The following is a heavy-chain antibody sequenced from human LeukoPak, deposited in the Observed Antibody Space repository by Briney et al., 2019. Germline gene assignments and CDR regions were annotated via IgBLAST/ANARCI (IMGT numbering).Heavy chain of an antibody. D-gene: IGHD7-27*01. J-gene: IGHJ4*02. CDR1: GFTFSHHY. V-gene: IGHV3-11*01. Sequence: GGSLRLSCAASGFTFSHHYMSWIRQAPGKGLEWISYITRSGGFYADSVKGRFTISRDNAKNSLYLQMNGLRVEDTAVYYCARDGDTTSKVDYLGQGTLVTVSS. CDR3: ARDGDTTSKVDY. CDR2: ITRSGG.